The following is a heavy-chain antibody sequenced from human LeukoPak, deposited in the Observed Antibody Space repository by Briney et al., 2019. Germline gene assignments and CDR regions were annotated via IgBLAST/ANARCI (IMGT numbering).Heavy chain of an antibody. Sequence: GASVTVSCKASGGTFSSYAISWVRQAPGQGLEWMGGIIPIFGTANYAQKFQGRVTITTDESTSTAYMELSSLRSEDTAVYYCARQFRNYYGSARGPLDVWGKGTTVTVSS. V-gene: IGHV1-69*05. CDR2: IIPIFGTA. CDR1: GGTFSSYA. D-gene: IGHD3-10*01. CDR3: ARQFRNYYGSARGPLDV. J-gene: IGHJ6*04.